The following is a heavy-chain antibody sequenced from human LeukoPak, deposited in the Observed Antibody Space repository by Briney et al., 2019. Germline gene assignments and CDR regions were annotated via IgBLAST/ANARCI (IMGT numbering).Heavy chain of an antibody. CDR1: GFTFSSYS. CDR2: ISSSSYI. J-gene: IGHJ3*02. CDR3: ARDGYNSDAFDI. Sequence: GGSLRLSCAASGFTFSSYSMNWVRQAPGKGLEWVSSISSSSYIYYADSVKGRFTISRDNAKNSLYLQMNSLRAEDTAVYYCARDGYNSDAFDIWGQGTMVTVSS. V-gene: IGHV3-21*01. D-gene: IGHD5-24*01.